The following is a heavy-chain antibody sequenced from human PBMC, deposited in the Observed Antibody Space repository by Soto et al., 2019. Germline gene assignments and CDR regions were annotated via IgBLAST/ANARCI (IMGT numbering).Heavy chain of an antibody. D-gene: IGHD2-8*01. V-gene: IGHV4-59*01. J-gene: IGHJ4*02. CDR3: ARHTVYFDY. Sequence: SSETLSLTCTVSGGSISSYYWSWIRQPPGKGLEWIGYIYYSGSTNYNPSLKSRVTISVDTSKNQFSLKLSSVTAADTAEYYCARHTVYFDYWGQGTLVTVSS. CDR1: GGSISSYY. CDR2: IYYSGST.